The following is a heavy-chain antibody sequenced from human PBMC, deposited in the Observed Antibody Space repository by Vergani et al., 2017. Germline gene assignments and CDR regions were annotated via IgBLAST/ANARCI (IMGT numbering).Heavy chain of an antibody. Sequence: QVQLQQWGAGLLKPSETLSLTFAVYGGSFSGYYWSWIRQPPGKGLEWIGEINHSGSTNYNPSLKSRVTISVDTSKNQFSLKLSSVTAADTTVYYCARRSGWYRIVVDYWGQGTLVTVSS. V-gene: IGHV4-34*01. CDR3: ARRSGWYRIVVDY. D-gene: IGHD6-19*01. J-gene: IGHJ4*02. CDR1: GGSFSGYY. CDR2: INHSGST.